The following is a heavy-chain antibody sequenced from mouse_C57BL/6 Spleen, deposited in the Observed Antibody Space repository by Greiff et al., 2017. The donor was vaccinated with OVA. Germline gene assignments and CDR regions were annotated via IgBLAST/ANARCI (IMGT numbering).Heavy chain of an antibody. CDR1: GYTFTSYW. CDR2: IHPNSGST. J-gene: IGHJ4*01. CDR3: ARPDGSSYHYAMDY. V-gene: IGHV1-64*01. D-gene: IGHD1-1*01. Sequence: VQLQQPGAELVKPGASVKLSCKASGYTFTSYWMHWVKQRPGQGLEWIGMIHPNSGSTNYNEKFKSKATLTVDKSSSTAYMQLSSLTSEDSAVYYCARPDGSSYHYAMDYWGQGTSVTVSS.